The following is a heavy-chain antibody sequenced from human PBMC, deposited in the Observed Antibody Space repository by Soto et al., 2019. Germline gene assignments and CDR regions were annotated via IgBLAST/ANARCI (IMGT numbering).Heavy chain of an antibody. J-gene: IGHJ4*02. D-gene: IGHD1-26*01. Sequence: PGGSLRLSCAASGFTFSSYWMHWVRQAPGKGPVWVSRINSDGSSTSYADSVKGRFTISRDNAENTLYLQMNSLRAEDTAVYYRARTLGATTNYWGQGTLVTVSS. CDR2: INSDGSST. CDR3: ARTLGATTNY. V-gene: IGHV3-74*01. CDR1: GFTFSSYW.